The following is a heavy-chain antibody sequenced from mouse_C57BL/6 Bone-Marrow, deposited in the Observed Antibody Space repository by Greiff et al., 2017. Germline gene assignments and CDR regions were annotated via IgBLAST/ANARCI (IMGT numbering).Heavy chain of an antibody. Sequence: EVQLQQSGTVLARPGASVKMSCKTSGYTFTSYWMHWVKQRPGQGLEWIGAIYPGNSDTSYNQKFKGKAKLTAVTSASTAYMELSSLTNEDSAVYYCTRRARYYYGSSPWYFDVWGTGTTVTVSS. D-gene: IGHD1-1*01. CDR1: GYTFTSYW. J-gene: IGHJ1*03. V-gene: IGHV1-5*01. CDR3: TRRARYYYGSSPWYFDV. CDR2: IYPGNSDT.